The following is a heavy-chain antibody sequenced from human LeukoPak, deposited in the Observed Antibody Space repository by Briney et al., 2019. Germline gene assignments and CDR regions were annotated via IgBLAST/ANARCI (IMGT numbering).Heavy chain of an antibody. V-gene: IGHV3-23*01. CDR3: AKDPNSGWYLY. Sequence: PGGSLRLSCAASGFTFSSYAMSWVRQAPGKGLEWVSAIGGSGGSTYYADSVKGRFTISRGNSKNTLYLQMNSLRAEDTAVYYCAKDPNSGWYLYWGQGTLVTVSS. D-gene: IGHD6-19*01. J-gene: IGHJ4*02. CDR2: IGGSGGST. CDR1: GFTFSSYA.